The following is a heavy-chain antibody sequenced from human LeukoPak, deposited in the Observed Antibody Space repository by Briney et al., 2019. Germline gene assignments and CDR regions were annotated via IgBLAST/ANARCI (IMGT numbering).Heavy chain of an antibody. D-gene: IGHD3-10*01. CDR1: GGTFSSYA. J-gene: IGHJ4*02. CDR3: ARRPVRGVMGSDY. CDR2: IIPIFGTA. V-gene: IGHV1-69*13. Sequence: ASVKVSCKASGGTFSSYAISWVRQAPGQGLEWMGGIIPIFGTANYAQKFQGRVTITADESTSTAYMELSSLRSEDTAVYYCARRPVRGVMGSDYWGQGTLVTVSS.